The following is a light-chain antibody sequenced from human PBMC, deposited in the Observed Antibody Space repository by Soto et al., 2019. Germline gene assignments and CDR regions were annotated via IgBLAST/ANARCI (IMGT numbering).Light chain of an antibody. CDR2: KAP. J-gene: IGKJ4*01. CDR1: QSISTW. CDR3: QQYNTYPLT. Sequence: DIQMTQSPSTLSASVGDRVTITCRASQSISTWLAWYQHKPGKAPKLLIYKAPNLEGGVPSRFSVSGSGTEFTITISSLQPDDFATYYCQQYNTYPLTFGGGTTVEIK. V-gene: IGKV1-5*03.